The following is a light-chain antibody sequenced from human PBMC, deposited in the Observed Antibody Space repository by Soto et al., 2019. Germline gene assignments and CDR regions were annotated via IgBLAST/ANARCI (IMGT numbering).Light chain of an antibody. CDR2: AAS. Sequence: DIQMTQSPSSLSASIGDRVTITCRASQSISTYLNWYQHKPGKAPKLLIYAASSLQSGVPSRFSGSGSGTDFTLTISSLQPEDFATYYCQQSYSTPPTF. CDR1: QSISTY. J-gene: IGKJ1*01. V-gene: IGKV1-39*01. CDR3: QQSYSTPPT.